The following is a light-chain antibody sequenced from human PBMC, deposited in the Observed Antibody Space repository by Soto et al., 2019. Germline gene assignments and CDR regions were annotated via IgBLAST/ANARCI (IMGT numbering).Light chain of an antibody. J-gene: IGLJ1*01. CDR2: SNT. Sequence: QSVLTQPPSASGAPGQTVTISCSGSSSNIGSHTVNWYQHLPGTALKLLIYSNTQRPLGVPVRFPGSKSGTSASLAISGLQSEDEHEYYCAAWDDRLYVFRNATTVTVL. V-gene: IGLV1-44*01. CDR1: SSNIGSHT. CDR3: AAWDDRLYV.